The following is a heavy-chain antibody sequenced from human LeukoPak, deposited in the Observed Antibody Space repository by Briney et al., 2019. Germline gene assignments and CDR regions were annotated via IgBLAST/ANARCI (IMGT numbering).Heavy chain of an antibody. D-gene: IGHD1-1*01. V-gene: IGHV3-30*02. CDR2: IRSDGSDT. J-gene: IGHJ4*02. CDR3: AKDKGVRYFDY. CDR1: TLTFSSFG. Sequence: PGGSLRLSCAASTLTFSSFGMHWVRQAPRKGLEWVTFIRSDGSDTYYADSVKGRFTISRDNSMNTLYLQMNSLRPEDTPVYYCAKDKGVRYFDYWGQGTLVTVSS.